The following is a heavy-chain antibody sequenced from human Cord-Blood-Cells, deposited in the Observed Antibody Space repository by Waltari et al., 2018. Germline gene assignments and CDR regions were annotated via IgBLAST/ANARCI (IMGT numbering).Heavy chain of an antibody. V-gene: IGHV4-34*01. Sequence: QVQLQQWGAGLLKPSETLSLTCAVYGGSLSGYYWSGARQPPGKVVEGIGENNQSGSTKDNPSLRCLVTISVYTSKNQFSLKLSSVTAADTAVYYCARGAAAGFDYWGQGTLVTVSS. J-gene: IGHJ4*02. CDR2: NNQSGST. CDR1: GGSLSGYY. CDR3: ARGAAAGFDY. D-gene: IGHD6-13*01.